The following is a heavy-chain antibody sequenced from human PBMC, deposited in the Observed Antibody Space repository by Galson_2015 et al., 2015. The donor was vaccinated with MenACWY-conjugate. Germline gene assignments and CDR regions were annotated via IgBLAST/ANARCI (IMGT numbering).Heavy chain of an antibody. CDR2: MSYDGSNK. V-gene: IGHV3-30*01. CDR3: ARGRGRALAYAFEI. J-gene: IGHJ3*02. Sequence: SLRLSCAASGFTFSSYTMHWVRQAPGQGLEWVAVMSYDGSNKYYADSVKGRFTISRDNSKNTLYLQMDSLRAEDTAVYYCARGRGRALAYAFEIWGQGTMVTVSS. CDR1: GFTFSSYT.